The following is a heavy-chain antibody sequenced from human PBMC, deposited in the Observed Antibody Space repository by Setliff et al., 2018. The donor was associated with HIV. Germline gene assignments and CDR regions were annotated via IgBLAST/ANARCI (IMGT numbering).Heavy chain of an antibody. V-gene: IGHV4-4*02. J-gene: IGHJ4*02. CDR2: IYHGGST. CDR3: ASGEPYYYDSTGYSGNYFDY. Sequence: SETLSLTCAVSGGSISSSNWWSWVRQPPGKGLEWIGEIYHGGSTNYNPSLKSRDTISVDKSKNQFSLKLASVTAADTAVYYCASGEPYYYDSTGYSGNYFDYWGQGTLVTVSS. CDR1: GGSISSSNW. D-gene: IGHD3-22*01.